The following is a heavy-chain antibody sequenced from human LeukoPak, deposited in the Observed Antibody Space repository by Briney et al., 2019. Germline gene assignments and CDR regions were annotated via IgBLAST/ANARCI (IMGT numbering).Heavy chain of an antibody. J-gene: IGHJ5*02. CDR2: INPNSGGT. Sequence: ASVKVSCKASGYTFTGYYMHWVRQAPGQGLEWMGWINPNSGGTNYAQKFQGRVTMTRDTSISTAYMELRSLRSDDTAVYYCARDTLGRGVDPWGQGTLVTVSS. V-gene: IGHV1-2*02. CDR1: GYTFTGYY. CDR3: ARDTLGRGVDP. D-gene: IGHD7-27*01.